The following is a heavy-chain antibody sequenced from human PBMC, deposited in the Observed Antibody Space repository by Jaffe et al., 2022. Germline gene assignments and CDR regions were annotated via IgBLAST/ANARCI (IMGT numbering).Heavy chain of an antibody. CDR3: AKPARGCSGGSCYLNYYYYYYYMDV. CDR2: IRYDGSNK. D-gene: IGHD2-15*01. V-gene: IGHV3-30*02. Sequence: QVQLVESGGGVVQPGGSLRLSCAASGFTFSSYGMHWVRQAPGKGLEWVAFIRYDGSNKYYADSVKGRFTISRDNSKNTLYLQMNSLRAEDTAVYYCAKPARGCSGGSCYLNYYYYYYYMDVWGKGTTVTVSS. CDR1: GFTFSSYG. J-gene: IGHJ6*03.